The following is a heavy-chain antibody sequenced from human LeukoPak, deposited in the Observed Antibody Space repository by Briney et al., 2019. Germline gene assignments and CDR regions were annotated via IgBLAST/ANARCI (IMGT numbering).Heavy chain of an antibody. Sequence: ASVKVSCKASGYTFTSYDINWVRQATGQGLEWMGWMNPNSGNTGYAQKFQGRVTMTRNTSISTAYMEPSSLRSEDTAVYYCARVGVRYGSGSYEYYFDYWGQGTLVTVSS. CDR1: GYTFTSYD. V-gene: IGHV1-8*01. CDR3: ARVGVRYGSGSYEYYFDY. D-gene: IGHD3-10*01. J-gene: IGHJ4*02. CDR2: MNPNSGNT.